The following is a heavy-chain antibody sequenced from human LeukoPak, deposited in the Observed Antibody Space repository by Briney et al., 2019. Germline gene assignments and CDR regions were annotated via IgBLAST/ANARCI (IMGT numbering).Heavy chain of an antibody. CDR2: IGGTDGRT. Sequence: PGGSLRLSCAASGFTFSDYYMSRIRQTPRKGLEWVSVIGGTDGRTNYADSVKGRFTISRDNSKNTLYLEMNSLRAEDTAVYYCAKDRYSSGRGHYFDYWGQGALVTVSS. CDR3: AKDRYSSGRGHYFDY. D-gene: IGHD6-19*01. J-gene: IGHJ4*02. V-gene: IGHV3-23*01. CDR1: GFTFSDYY.